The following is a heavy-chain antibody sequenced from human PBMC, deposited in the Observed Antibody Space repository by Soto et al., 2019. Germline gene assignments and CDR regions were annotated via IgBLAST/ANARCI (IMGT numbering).Heavy chain of an antibody. Sequence: PGGSLRLSCEASGLTFSTLSWVRQAPGKGLEWVANINQDGSEKYYVDSVKGRFTISRDNAKNSLYLQMDGLRVEDTAVYYCARQEYYGSFDYWGQGTLVTVSS. CDR1: GLTFST. D-gene: IGHD4-17*01. CDR2: INQDGSEK. J-gene: IGHJ4*02. CDR3: ARQEYYGSFDY. V-gene: IGHV3-7*01.